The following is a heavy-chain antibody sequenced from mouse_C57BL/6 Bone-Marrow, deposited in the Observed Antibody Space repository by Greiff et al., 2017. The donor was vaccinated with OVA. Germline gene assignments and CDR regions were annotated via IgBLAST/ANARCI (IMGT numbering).Heavy chain of an antibody. CDR3: ARPGSSYDWYFDV. V-gene: IGHV1-54*01. Sequence: QVQLQQSGAELVRPGTSVKVSCKASGYAFTNYLIEWVKQRPGQGLEWIGVINPGSGGTNYNEKFKGKATLTADKSSSTAYMQRSSLTSEDSAVYFCARPGSSYDWYFDVWGTGTTVTVSS. D-gene: IGHD1-1*01. J-gene: IGHJ1*03. CDR1: GYAFTNYL. CDR2: INPGSGGT.